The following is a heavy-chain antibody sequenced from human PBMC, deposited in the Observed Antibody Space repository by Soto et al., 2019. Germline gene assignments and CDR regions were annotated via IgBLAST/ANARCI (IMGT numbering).Heavy chain of an antibody. V-gene: IGHV3-9*01. J-gene: IGHJ1*01. D-gene: IGHD6-13*01. CDR2: INWKCGSI. CDR1: GSTFDDYA. Sequence: EVQLVESGGGLVQPGRSLRLSCAASGSTFDDYAMHWVQQVPGKGLEWVSGINWKCGSIGYGDSVKGRFAISRDNAKNSLHLQMNSLSAEDTALNYCVKDESINWYSGHFRHWGQGTLVTVSS. CDR3: VKDESINWYSGHFRH.